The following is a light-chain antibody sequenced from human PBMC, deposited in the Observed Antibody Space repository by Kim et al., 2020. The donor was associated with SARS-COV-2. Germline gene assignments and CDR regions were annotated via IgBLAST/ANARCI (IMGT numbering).Light chain of an antibody. CDR3: QQHGSSPLT. Sequence: SPGERAALSCRASQTVTSSYLAWYQQKPGQAPRLLIYAASSRATGIPDRFSGSGSGTDFTLTISRLEPEDSAVYYCQQHGSSPLTFGGGTKVDIK. V-gene: IGKV3-20*01. CDR2: AAS. J-gene: IGKJ4*01. CDR1: QTVTSSY.